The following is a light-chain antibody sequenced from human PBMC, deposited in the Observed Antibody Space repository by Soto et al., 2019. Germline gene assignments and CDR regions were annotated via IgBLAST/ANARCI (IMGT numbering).Light chain of an antibody. CDR2: EGS. J-gene: IGLJ1*01. CDR3: CSYAGSRYV. CDR1: SSDVGSYNL. V-gene: IGLV2-23*01. Sequence: QSALTQPASVSGSPGQSITISCTGTSSDVGSYNLVSWYQQHPGKAPKLMIYEGSKRPSGVSNRFSGSKSGNTASLTISGLQAEDEADYYCCSYAGSRYVFGTGTTLTVL.